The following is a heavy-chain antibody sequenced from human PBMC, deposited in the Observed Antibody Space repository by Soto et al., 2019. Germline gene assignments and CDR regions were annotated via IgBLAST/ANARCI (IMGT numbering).Heavy chain of an antibody. CDR1: GGSVSSESYY. CDR3: ARDFFDSSDYTTNWFDP. V-gene: IGHV4-61*01. Sequence: PSETLSLTCTVSGGSVSSESYYWGWIRQPPGKGLEWIGYVYYSGSTNHNPSLISRVTISIDTSKNQFSLKLTSVTAADAALYYCARDFFDSSDYTTNWFDPWGQGTLVTVS. J-gene: IGHJ5*02. CDR2: VYYSGST. D-gene: IGHD3-22*01.